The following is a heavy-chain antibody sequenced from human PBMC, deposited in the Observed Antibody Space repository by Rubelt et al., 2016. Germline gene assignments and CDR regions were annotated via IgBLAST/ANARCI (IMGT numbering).Heavy chain of an antibody. CDR1: GFSLSTSGMC. Sequence: QVTLRESGPALVKPTQTLTLTCTFSGFSLSTSGMCVSWIRQPPGKALEWLALIDWDDDKYYSPSLRTRLTFSKDTFKNQVVLSMTGMDPLDTATYYCARTQTETEPDYWGQGTLVTVSS. V-gene: IGHV2-70*01. CDR2: IDWDDDK. CDR3: ARTQTETEPDY. D-gene: IGHD1-1*01. J-gene: IGHJ4*02.